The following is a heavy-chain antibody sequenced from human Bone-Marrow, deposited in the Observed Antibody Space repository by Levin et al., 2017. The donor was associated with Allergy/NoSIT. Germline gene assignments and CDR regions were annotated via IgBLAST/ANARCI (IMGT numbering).Heavy chain of an antibody. CDR1: GFTVSSNH. V-gene: IGHV3-53*01. CDR3: AIYGSGNDYSAFDS. CDR2: IYSGGRG. D-gene: IGHD3-10*01. Sequence: GGSLRLSCAASGFTVSSNHMSWVRQAPGKGLEWVSLIYSGGRGYYADSVRGRFTISRDNSKNTLYLQLNSLRAEDTAVYYCAIYGSGNDYSAFDSWGQGTMVTVSS. J-gene: IGHJ3*02.